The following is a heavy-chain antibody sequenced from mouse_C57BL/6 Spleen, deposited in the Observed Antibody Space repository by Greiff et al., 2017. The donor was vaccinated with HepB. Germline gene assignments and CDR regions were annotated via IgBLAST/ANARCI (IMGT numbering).Heavy chain of an antibody. Sequence: VKLQQPGAELVMPGASVKLSCKASGYTFTSYWMHWVKQRPGQGLEWIGEIDPSDSYTNYNQKFKGKSTLTVDKSSSTAYMQLSSLTSEDSAVYYCARSPHLDYWGQGTTLTVSS. CDR2: IDPSDSYT. J-gene: IGHJ2*01. CDR3: ARSPHLDY. V-gene: IGHV1-69*01. CDR1: GYTFTSYW.